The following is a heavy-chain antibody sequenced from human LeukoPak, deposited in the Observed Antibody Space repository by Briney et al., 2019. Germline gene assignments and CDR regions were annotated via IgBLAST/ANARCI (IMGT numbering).Heavy chain of an antibody. D-gene: IGHD2-21*02. J-gene: IGHJ3*02. Sequence: PGGSLRLSCAASGFTFNNYAMGWVRQAPGKGLEWVSTISSSGGRTYYADSVKGRFTFSRDDSKNTLYLQMNSLRAEDSAVYYCARVRPAYCGGDCSRGAFDIWGQGTMVTVSS. V-gene: IGHV3-23*01. CDR2: ISSSGGRT. CDR1: GFTFNNYA. CDR3: ARVRPAYCGGDCSRGAFDI.